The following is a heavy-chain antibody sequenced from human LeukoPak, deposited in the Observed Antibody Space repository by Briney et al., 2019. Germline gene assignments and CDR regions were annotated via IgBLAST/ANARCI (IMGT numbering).Heavy chain of an antibody. CDR1: GGTFSSYA. J-gene: IGHJ4*02. V-gene: IGHV1-69*13. Sequence: SVKVSCKASGGTFSSYAISWVRRAPGQGREWMGGIIPIFGTANYAQKFQGRVTITADESTSTAYMELSSLRSEDTAVYYCARVGSGSSPFGYWGQGTLVTVSS. CDR2: IIPIFGTA. CDR3: ARVGSGSSPFGY. D-gene: IGHD1-26*01.